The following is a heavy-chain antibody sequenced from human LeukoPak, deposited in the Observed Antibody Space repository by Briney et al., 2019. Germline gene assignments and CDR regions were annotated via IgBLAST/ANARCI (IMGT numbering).Heavy chain of an antibody. CDR3: ARDNSVGGIAWWFDP. J-gene: IGHJ5*02. Sequence: ASVKVSCKASGYTFTSYYMHWVRQAPGQGLEWMGIINPSGGSTSYAQKFQGRITLTRDMSATTDYMELSSLTSEDTAVYYCARDNSVGGIAWWFDPWGQGTLVTVSS. V-gene: IGHV1-46*01. D-gene: IGHD1-26*01. CDR1: GYTFTSYY. CDR2: INPSGGST.